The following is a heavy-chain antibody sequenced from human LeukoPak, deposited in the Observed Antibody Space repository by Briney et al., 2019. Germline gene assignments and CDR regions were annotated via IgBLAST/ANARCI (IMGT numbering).Heavy chain of an antibody. CDR1: SDSISSSSYY. Sequence: PSETLSLTCTVSSDSISSSSYYWGWIRQPPGKGLEWIGNMYYSGNTYYNPSLKSRVTISVDTSKNQFSLKLSSVTAADTAVFYCASRLRRGPRGAFDIWGQGTMVTVSS. V-gene: IGHV4-39*01. J-gene: IGHJ3*02. CDR2: MYYSGNT. CDR3: ASRLRRGPRGAFDI. D-gene: IGHD2-8*01.